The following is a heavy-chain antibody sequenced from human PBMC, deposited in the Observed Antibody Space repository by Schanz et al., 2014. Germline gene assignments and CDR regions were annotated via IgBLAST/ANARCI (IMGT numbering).Heavy chain of an antibody. CDR2: IKQDGSEK. V-gene: IGHV3-7*01. CDR3: AKDLHSNSGNYYSYYFDS. CDR1: RFTISRNP. J-gene: IGHJ4*02. Sequence: VHLVESGGGVVQPGRSLRLSCTGSRFTISRNPIHWVRQAPGKGLERVANIKQDGSEKYYVDSVKGRFTISRDNAKNSLYLQMDSLRPEDTAVYFCAKDLHSNSGNYYSYYFDSWGPGALVTVSS. D-gene: IGHD3-10*01.